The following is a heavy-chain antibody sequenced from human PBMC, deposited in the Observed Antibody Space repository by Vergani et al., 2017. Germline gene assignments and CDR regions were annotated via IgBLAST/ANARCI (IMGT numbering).Heavy chain of an antibody. J-gene: IGHJ5*02. CDR1: GFTFSSFW. V-gene: IGHV3-7*03. CDR3: ARGIAAADNNWFDP. CDR2: IKQDGSEK. Sequence: EVQLVESGGGLVQPGGSLRLSCAASGFTFSSFWMSWVRQAPGKGLEWVANIKQDGSEKYYVDSVKGRFTISRDNAKNSLYLQMNSLRSEDTAVYYCARGIAAADNNWFDPWGQGTLVTVSS. D-gene: IGHD6-13*01.